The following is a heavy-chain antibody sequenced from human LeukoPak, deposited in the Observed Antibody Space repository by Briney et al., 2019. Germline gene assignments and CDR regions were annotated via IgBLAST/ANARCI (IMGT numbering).Heavy chain of an antibody. D-gene: IGHD3-3*01. CDR3: ARLRDFWRGYHFDY. J-gene: IGHJ4*02. CDR1: GGSISSYY. Sequence: SETLSLTCTVSGGSISSYYWSWIRQPPGKGLEWIGYIYTSGSTNYNPSLKSRVTISVDTSKNQFSLKLSSVTAADTAVYYCARLRDFWRGYHFDYWGQGTLVTVSS. CDR2: IYTSGST. V-gene: IGHV4-4*09.